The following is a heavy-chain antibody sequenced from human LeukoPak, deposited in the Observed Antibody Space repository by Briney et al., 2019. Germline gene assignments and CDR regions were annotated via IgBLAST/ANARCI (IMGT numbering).Heavy chain of an antibody. CDR3: ARARGWLPYNWFDP. CDR1: GYTFTGYY. Sequence: GASVKVSCKASGYTFTGYYMHWVRQAPGQGLEWMGWINPNSGGTNNAQKFQGWVTMTRDTSISTAYMELSRLRSDDTAVYYCARARGWLPYNWFDPWGQGTLVTVSS. V-gene: IGHV1-2*04. J-gene: IGHJ5*02. CDR2: INPNSGGT. D-gene: IGHD5-18*01.